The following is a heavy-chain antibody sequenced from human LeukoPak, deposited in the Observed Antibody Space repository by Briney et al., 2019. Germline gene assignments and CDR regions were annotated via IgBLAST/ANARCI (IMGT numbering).Heavy chain of an antibody. D-gene: IGHD2-2*01. Sequence: SVKVSCKASGGTFSSYAISWVRQAPGQGLEWMGRIIPIFGTANYAQKFQGRVTITTDESTSTAYMELSSLRSEDTAVYYCARNLGYCSSTSCQNWFDPWGQGILVTVSS. CDR3: ARNLGYCSSTSCQNWFDP. J-gene: IGHJ5*02. CDR2: IIPIFGTA. CDR1: GGTFSSYA. V-gene: IGHV1-69*05.